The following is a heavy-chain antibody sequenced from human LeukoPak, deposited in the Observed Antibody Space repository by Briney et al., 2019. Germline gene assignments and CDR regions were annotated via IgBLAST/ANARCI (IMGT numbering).Heavy chain of an antibody. CDR1: GYTFTGYY. V-gene: IGHV1-46*01. CDR2: INPSGGST. J-gene: IGHJ4*02. CDR3: ARDYYDSSGYYYFDY. D-gene: IGHD3-22*01. Sequence: ASVKVSCKASGYTFTGYYMHWVRQAPGQGLEWMGIINPSGGSTSYAQKFQGGVTMTRDTSTSTVYMELSSLRSEDTAVYYCARDYYDSSGYYYFDYWGQGTLVTVSS.